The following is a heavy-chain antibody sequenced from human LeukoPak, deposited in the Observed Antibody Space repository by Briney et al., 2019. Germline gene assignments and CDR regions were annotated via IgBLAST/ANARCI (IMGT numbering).Heavy chain of an antibody. CDR2: IYYSGST. CDR3: ASLSSVLGAHDY. J-gene: IGHJ4*02. D-gene: IGHD1-26*01. CDR1: GGSISSSSYY. V-gene: IGHV4-39*07. Sequence: PSETLSLTCTVSGGSISSSSYYWGWIRQPPGKGLEWIGSIYYSGSTYYNPSLKSRVTISVDTSKNQFSLKLSSVTAADTAVYYCASLSSVLGAHDYWGQGTLVTVSS.